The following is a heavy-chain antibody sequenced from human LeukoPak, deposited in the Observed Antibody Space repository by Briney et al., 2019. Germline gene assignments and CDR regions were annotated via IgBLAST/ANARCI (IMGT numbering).Heavy chain of an antibody. J-gene: IGHJ4*02. CDR3: ARGIDPNYYDSSGYYSG. CDR1: GFTFSSYW. CDR2: INSDGGST. Sequence: GGSLRLSCAASGFTFSSYWMHWVRQAPGKGLVWVSRINSDGGSTSYADSVKGRFTISRDNAKNTLYLQMNSLRAEDTAVYYCARGIDPNYYDSSGYYSGWGQGTLVTVSS. D-gene: IGHD3-22*01. V-gene: IGHV3-74*01.